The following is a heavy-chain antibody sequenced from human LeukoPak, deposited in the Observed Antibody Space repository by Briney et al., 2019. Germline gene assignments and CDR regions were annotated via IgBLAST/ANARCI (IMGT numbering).Heavy chain of an antibody. J-gene: IGHJ4*02. CDR2: VNPSGGST. D-gene: IGHD1-26*01. CDR1: GYTFTGYY. Sequence: ASVKVSCKASGYTFTGYYIHWVRQAPGQGLEWMGIVNPSGGSTPYAQNFQGRVTMTRDTSTNTVYMELSSLRSEDTAVYYCARAVGATSQFDYWGQGTLVTVSS. V-gene: IGHV1-46*01. CDR3: ARAVGATSQFDY.